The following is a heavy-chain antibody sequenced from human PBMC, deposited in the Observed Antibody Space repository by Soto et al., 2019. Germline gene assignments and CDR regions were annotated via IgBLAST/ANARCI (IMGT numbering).Heavy chain of an antibody. CDR3: ARGRYCLTGRCFPNWFDS. CDR1: GDSISTVDYF. V-gene: IGHV4-30-4*01. Sequence: SETLSLTCSVSGDSISTVDYFLAWIRQPPGQALEYIGYIYKSATTYYNPSFESRVAISLDTSKSQFSLNVTSVTAADTAVYFCARGRYCLTGRCFPNWFDSWGQGTLVTVSS. D-gene: IGHD2-15*01. CDR2: IYKSATT. J-gene: IGHJ5*01.